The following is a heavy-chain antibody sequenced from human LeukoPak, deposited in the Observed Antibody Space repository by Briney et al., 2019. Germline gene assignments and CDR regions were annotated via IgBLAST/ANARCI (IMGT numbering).Heavy chain of an antibody. D-gene: IGHD3-3*01. V-gene: IGHV4-30-4*01. CDR2: IYYSGST. J-gene: IGHJ6*03. CDR1: GGSISSGDYH. Sequence: SETLSLTCTVSGGSISSGDYHWSWIRQPPGKGLEWIVYIYYSGSTYYNPSLKSRISTSVDTSKNQFSLKLNSVTAADTAVYYCARDKYGATIFGVAFYYYYMDVWGKGTTVTVSS. CDR3: ARDKYGATIFGVAFYYYYMDV.